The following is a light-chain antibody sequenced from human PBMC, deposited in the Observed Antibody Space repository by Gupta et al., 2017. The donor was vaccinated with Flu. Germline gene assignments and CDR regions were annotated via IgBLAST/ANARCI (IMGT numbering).Light chain of an antibody. CDR1: QGISSY. CDR3: QQLNSYPSFT. J-gene: IGKJ3*01. V-gene: IGKV1-9*01. CDR2: AAS. Sequence: GDRVTITCRASQGISSYLAWYQQKPGKAPKLLIYAASTLQSGFPSRFSGSGSGTEFTLTISNLQPEDFATYYCQQLNSYPSFTFGPGTKVDIK.